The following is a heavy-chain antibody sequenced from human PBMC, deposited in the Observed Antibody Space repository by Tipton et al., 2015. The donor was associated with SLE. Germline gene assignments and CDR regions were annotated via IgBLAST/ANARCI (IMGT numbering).Heavy chain of an antibody. CDR3: ARELYWSD. V-gene: IGHV4-34*01. CDR2: INHSGST. CDR1: GGSFSGYY. Sequence: TLSLTCAVYGGSFSGYYWSWIRQPPGKGLEWIGEINHSGSTNYNPSLKSRVTISVDTSKNQFSLKLSSVTAADTAVYHCARELYWSDWGQGTLVTVSS. D-gene: IGHD3-3*01. J-gene: IGHJ4*02.